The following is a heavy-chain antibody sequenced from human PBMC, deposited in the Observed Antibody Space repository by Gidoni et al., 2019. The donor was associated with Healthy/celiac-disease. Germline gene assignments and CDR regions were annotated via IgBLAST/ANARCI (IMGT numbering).Heavy chain of an antibody. D-gene: IGHD3-3*01. CDR2: ISYDGSNK. V-gene: IGHV3-30-3*01. Sequence: QVQLVESGGGVGQPGRSLRLSGAAAGFTCSSYAMHWVRQAPGKGLGWVAVISYDGSNKYCAGSVKGRFTSSRDNSKNTLYLQMNRLRAEDTAVYYCARGIRFLEWLDYWGQGTLVTVSS. J-gene: IGHJ4*02. CDR1: GFTCSSYA. CDR3: ARGIRFLEWLDY.